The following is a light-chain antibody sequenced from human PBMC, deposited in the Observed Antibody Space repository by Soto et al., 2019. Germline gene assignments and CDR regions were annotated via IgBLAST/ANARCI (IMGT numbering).Light chain of an antibody. CDR2: GAS. CDR1: QTVSSH. Sequence: EVVMTQSPVTLSVSLGQRATLSCRASQTVSSHIAWYQQKPGQAPRLLIFGASIRAAGIPARFSASGSGTDFTLTISDVQPEDFALYYCHQRQSWPRTFGQGTKVDI. V-gene: IGKV3D-15*03. J-gene: IGKJ1*01. CDR3: HQRQSWPRT.